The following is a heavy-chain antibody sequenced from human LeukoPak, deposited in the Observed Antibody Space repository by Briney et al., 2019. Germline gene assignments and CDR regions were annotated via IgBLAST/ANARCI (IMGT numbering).Heavy chain of an antibody. CDR3: ARVSLEDGTVVVMAALDY. V-gene: IGHV4-39*07. CDR2: IYYSGST. J-gene: IGHJ4*02. CDR1: GGSVSSSSYY. Sequence: PSETLSLTCTVSGGSVSSSSYYWGWIRQPPGKGLEWIGSIYYSGSTNYNPSLKSRVTISVDKSKNQFSLKLSSVTAADTAVYYCARVSLEDGTVVVMAALDYWGQGTLVTVSS. D-gene: IGHD3-22*01.